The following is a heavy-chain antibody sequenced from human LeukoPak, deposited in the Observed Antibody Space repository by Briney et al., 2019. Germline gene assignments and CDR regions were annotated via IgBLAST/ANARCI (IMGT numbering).Heavy chain of an antibody. CDR3: ARNYGSGSYYDY. CDR2: ISSSSSYI. Sequence: PGGSLRPSCAASGFTFSSYSMNWVRQAPGKGLEWVSSISSSSSYIYYADSVKGRFTISRDNAKNSLYLQMNSLRAEDTAVYYCARNYGSGSYYDYWGQGTLVTVSS. V-gene: IGHV3-21*01. J-gene: IGHJ4*02. CDR1: GFTFSSYS. D-gene: IGHD3-10*01.